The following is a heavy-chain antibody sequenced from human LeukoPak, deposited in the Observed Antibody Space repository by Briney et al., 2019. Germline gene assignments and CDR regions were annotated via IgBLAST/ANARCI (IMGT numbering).Heavy chain of an antibody. CDR3: ARLPVSSSWYTVAYWYFDL. V-gene: IGHV4-59*01. Sequence: SETLSLTCTVSGGSISSYYWSWIRQPPGKGLEWIGYIYYSGSTNYNPSLKSRVTISVDTSKNQFSLKLSSVTAADTAVYYCARLPVSSSWYTVAYWYFDLWGRGTLVTVSS. D-gene: IGHD6-13*01. CDR2: IYYSGST. J-gene: IGHJ2*01. CDR1: GGSISSYY.